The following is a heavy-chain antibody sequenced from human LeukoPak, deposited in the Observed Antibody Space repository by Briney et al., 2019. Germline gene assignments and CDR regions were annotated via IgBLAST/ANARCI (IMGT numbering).Heavy chain of an antibody. V-gene: IGHV4-39*07. CDR1: GGSISSSSYY. CDR3: ATDFPPSTVDTAMVTVY. D-gene: IGHD5-18*01. CDR2: IYHSGST. J-gene: IGHJ4*02. Sequence: SETLSLTCTVSGGSISSSSYYWGWIRQPPGKGLEWIGSIYHSGSTYYNPSLKSRVTISVDTSKNQFSLKLSSVAAADTAVYYCATDFPPSTVDTAMVTVYWGQGTLVTVSS.